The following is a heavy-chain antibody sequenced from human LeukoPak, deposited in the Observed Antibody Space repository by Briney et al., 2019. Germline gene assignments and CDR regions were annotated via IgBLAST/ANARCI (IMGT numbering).Heavy chain of an antibody. CDR1: GFTFSDYY. Sequence: GGSLRLSCAASGFTFSDYYMSWVRQAPGKGLQWVSIIHIDGETHYADSVKGRFTMSRDNSKNTVYLQMNSLRSEDTAVYYCARDGLDSSGPVAFDIWGQGTMVTV. CDR2: IHIDGET. D-gene: IGHD3-22*01. J-gene: IGHJ3*02. CDR3: ARDGLDSSGPVAFDI. V-gene: IGHV3-66*01.